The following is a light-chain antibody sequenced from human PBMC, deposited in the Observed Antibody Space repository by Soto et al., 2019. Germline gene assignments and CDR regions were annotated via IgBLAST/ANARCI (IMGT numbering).Light chain of an antibody. CDR1: SSDVGGYNY. J-gene: IGLJ2*01. CDR2: EVL. CDR3: SSYTSNSTLGV. V-gene: IGLV2-14*01. Sequence: QYALTQPASVSGSPGQSITISCTGASSDVGGYNYVSWYQQHPGKAPTLMIYEVLNRPSGVSNRFSCSKSGTTDSLTISGLQAEDEADSYCSSYTSNSTLGVFGGGTKLTVL.